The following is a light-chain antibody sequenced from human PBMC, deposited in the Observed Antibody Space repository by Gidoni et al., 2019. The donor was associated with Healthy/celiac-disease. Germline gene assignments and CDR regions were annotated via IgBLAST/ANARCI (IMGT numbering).Light chain of an antibody. CDR3: SSYTSISTYV. Sequence: QSALTQPASVSGSPGQSITISCTGTSSDVGGYNYVSWYQQHPGKAPRLMIYDVSNRPSGVSNRFSGSKSCNTASLTISGLQAEDEADYYCSSYTSISTYVFGTGTKVTVL. CDR2: DVS. V-gene: IGLV2-14*01. J-gene: IGLJ1*01. CDR1: SSDVGGYNY.